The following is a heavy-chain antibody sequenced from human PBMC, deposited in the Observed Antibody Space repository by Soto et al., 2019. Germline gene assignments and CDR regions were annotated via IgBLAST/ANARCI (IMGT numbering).Heavy chain of an antibody. V-gene: IGHV4-61*01. J-gene: IGHJ4*02. CDR2: IYYTGST. CDR1: GGSVDSNRYY. Sequence: SETLSLTCTVSGGSVDSNRYYWAWIRQPPGKGLEWIGYIYYTGSTNYSPSLKGRVTVSVDTSKNQFSLKLSPVTAADTAVYYCARGAYSGSYYGVDYWGQGTLVTVSS. D-gene: IGHD1-26*01. CDR3: ARGAYSGSYYGVDY.